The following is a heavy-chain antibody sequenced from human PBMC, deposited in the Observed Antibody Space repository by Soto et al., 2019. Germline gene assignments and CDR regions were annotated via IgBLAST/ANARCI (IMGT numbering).Heavy chain of an antibody. Sequence: SQXLSLTCAISGDSVSSKNAAWNWIRQSPSRCLEWMGRXYYRYXWYNDYEVYVXXRIPIKPXXYKNKFSLKLNSVTPEDTAVYYCAQIVGGVVDSWGQGTLVTVSS. J-gene: IGHJ4*02. CDR2: XYYRYXWYN. D-gene: IGHD1-26*01. CDR3: AQIVGGVVDS. V-gene: IGHV6-1*01. CDR1: GDSVSSKNAA.